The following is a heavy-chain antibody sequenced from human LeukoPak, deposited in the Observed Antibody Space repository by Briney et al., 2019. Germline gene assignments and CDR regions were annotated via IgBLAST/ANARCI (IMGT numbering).Heavy chain of an antibody. CDR3: AVIVGATRGFDY. D-gene: IGHD1-26*01. J-gene: IGHJ4*02. CDR1: GYTFTSYD. CDR2: MNPNSGNT. Sequence: ASVKVSCKASGYTFTSYDINWVRQATGQGLEWMGWMNPNSGNTGYAQKFQGRVTMTRNTSISTAYMELRSLRSDDTAVYYCAVIVGATRGFDYWGQGTLVTVSS. V-gene: IGHV1-8*01.